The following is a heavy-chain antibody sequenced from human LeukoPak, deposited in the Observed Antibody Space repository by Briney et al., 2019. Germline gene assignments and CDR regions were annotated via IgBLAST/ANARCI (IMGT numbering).Heavy chain of an antibody. J-gene: IGHJ2*01. CDR2: INPNSGGT. D-gene: IGHD3-16*01. CDR1: GYTFTGYY. V-gene: IGHV1-2*02. CDR3: AKNLWGSEAYSWFFDL. Sequence: ASVKVSCKASGYTFTGYYMHWVRQAPGQGLEWMGWINPNSGGTNYAQKFQGRVTMTRDTSISTAYMELSSLRGEDTAVYFCAKNLWGSEAYSWFFDLWGRGTLVTVSS.